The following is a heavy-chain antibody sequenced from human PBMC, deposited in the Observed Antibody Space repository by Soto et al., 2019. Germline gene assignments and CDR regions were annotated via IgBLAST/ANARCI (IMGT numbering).Heavy chain of an antibody. CDR3: AGDGPSSGSYLGGSNY. J-gene: IGHJ4*02. CDR2: ISAYNGNT. Sequence: QVQLVQSGAEVKKPGASVKVSCKASGYTFTSYGISWVRQAPGQGLEWMGWISAYNGNTNYAQKLQGRVTMTTDTTTRTAYMGLRSLRSDDTAVYYCAGDGPSSGSYLGGSNYWGQGTLVTVSS. V-gene: IGHV1-18*04. D-gene: IGHD3-10*01. CDR1: GYTFTSYG.